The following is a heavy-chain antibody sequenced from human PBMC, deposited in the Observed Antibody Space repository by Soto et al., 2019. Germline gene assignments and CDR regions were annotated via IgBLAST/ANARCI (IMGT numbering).Heavy chain of an antibody. Sequence: SVKVSCKASGGTFSSYTISWVRQAPGQGLEWMGRIIPILGIANYAQKFQGRVTITADKSTSTAYMELSSLRSEDTAVYYCARDQGFPGIAAAGTPLDPWGQGTLVTVSS. D-gene: IGHD6-13*01. J-gene: IGHJ5*02. V-gene: IGHV1-69*04. CDR3: ARDQGFPGIAAAGTPLDP. CDR2: IIPILGIA. CDR1: GGTFSSYT.